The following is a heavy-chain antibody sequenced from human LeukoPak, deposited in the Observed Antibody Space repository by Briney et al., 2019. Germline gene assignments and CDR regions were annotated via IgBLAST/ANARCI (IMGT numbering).Heavy chain of an antibody. CDR1: GFTFSNAW. CDR2: ISSSSDIL. J-gene: IGHJ1*01. D-gene: IGHD7-27*01. CDR3: AGPLGSANFHL. V-gene: IGHV3-48*01. Sequence: PGGSLRLSCAASGFTFSNAWMSWVRQAPGMGPEWLSYISSSSDILEYADSVKGRFTISRDNAKNSLYLQMNSLRAEDTAVYYCAGPLGSANFHLWGQGTLVTVSS.